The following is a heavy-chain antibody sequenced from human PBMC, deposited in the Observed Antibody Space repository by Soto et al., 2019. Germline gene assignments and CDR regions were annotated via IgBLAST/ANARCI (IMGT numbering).Heavy chain of an antibody. D-gene: IGHD1-7*01. Sequence: SETLSLTCTVSGGSISSYYWSWIRQPPGKGLEWIGYIYYSGSTNYNPSLKSRVTISVDTSKNQFSLKLSSVTAADTAVYYCARVINPYNWNYVESFVFDYWGQGTLVTVSS. J-gene: IGHJ4*02. CDR3: ARVINPYNWNYVESFVFDY. V-gene: IGHV4-59*01. CDR2: IYYSGST. CDR1: GGSISSYY.